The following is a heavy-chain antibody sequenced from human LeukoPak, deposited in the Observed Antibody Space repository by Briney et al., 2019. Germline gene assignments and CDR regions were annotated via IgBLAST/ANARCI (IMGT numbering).Heavy chain of an antibody. CDR1: GFTLSNYW. CDR3: VRGGGDY. J-gene: IGHJ4*02. CDR2: INQDGSEK. D-gene: IGHD1-26*01. Sequence: GGSLRLSCAASGFTLSNYWMTWVRQVPGKGLEWVANINQDGSEKYHVDSVKGRFAISRDNAKYSLYLQMNSLRAEDTAVYYCVRGGGDYWGQGTLVTVSS. V-gene: IGHV3-7*01.